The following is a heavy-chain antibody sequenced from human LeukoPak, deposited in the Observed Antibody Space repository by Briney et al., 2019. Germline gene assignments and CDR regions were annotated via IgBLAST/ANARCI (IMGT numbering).Heavy chain of an antibody. CDR1: GFTFSSYG. CDR3: AKIALGSAMIRGFFYYGMDV. D-gene: IGHD2-2*01. CDR2: IRYDGSNK. Sequence: GGSLRLSCAASGFTFSSYGMHWVRKAPGKGLEWVAFIRYDGSNKYYADSVKGRFTISRDNSKNTLYLQMNSLRAEDTAVYYCAKIALGSAMIRGFFYYGMDVWGQGTTVTVSS. J-gene: IGHJ6*02. V-gene: IGHV3-30*02.